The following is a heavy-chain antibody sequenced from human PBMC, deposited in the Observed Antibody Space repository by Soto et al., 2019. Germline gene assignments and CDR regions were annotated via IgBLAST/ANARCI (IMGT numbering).Heavy chain of an antibody. V-gene: IGHV3-30-3*01. CDR3: ARAEEMVTPSHYFDY. CDR2: ISYDGSNK. CDR1: GFTFSSYA. Sequence: QVQLVESGGGVVQPGRSLRLSCAASGFTFSSYAMHWVRQAPGKGLEWVAVISYDGSNKYYADSVKGRFTISRDNSKNTLQLQMNSLRTEDTAVCYWARAEEMVTPSHYFDYWGQGTLVTVSS. J-gene: IGHJ4*02. D-gene: IGHD4-4*01.